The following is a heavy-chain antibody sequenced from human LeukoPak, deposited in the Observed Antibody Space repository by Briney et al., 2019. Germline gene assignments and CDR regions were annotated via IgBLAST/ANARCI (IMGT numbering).Heavy chain of an antibody. V-gene: IGHV1-8*01. CDR2: MNPNSGNT. J-gene: IGHJ6*03. CDR1: GYTFTSYD. Sequence: ASVKVYCKASGYTFTSYDINWVRQATGQGLEWMGWMNPNSGNTGYAQKFQGRVTMTRNTSISTAYMELSSLRSEDTAVYYCARSRVRGVIITYYYYYMDVWGKGTTVTISS. CDR3: ARSRVRGVIITYYYYYMDV. D-gene: IGHD3-10*01.